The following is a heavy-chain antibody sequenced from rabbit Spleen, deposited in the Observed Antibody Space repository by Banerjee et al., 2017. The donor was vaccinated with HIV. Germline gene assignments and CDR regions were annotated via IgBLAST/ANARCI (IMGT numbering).Heavy chain of an antibody. D-gene: IGHD1-1*01. J-gene: IGHJ4*01. CDR1: GFSFSGRDV. V-gene: IGHV1S45*01. CDR3: ARDLVGVIGWNFNL. CDR2: INTATGKA. Sequence: QEQLEESGGGLVKPEGSLTLTCKASGFSFSGRDVMCWVRQAPGKGLEWIACINTATGKAVYATWAKGRFTISKTSSTTVTLQMTSLTAADTATYLCARDLVGVIGWNFNLWGQGTLVTVS.